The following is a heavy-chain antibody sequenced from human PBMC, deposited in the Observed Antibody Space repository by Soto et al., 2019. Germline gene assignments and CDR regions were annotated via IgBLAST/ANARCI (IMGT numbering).Heavy chain of an antibody. CDR3: ARGGGYDSFDY. CDR2: ISHLEST. V-gene: IGHV4-30-2*06. CDR1: GASISYGGFS. J-gene: IGHJ4*02. Sequence: SETLSLTCTVSGASISYGGFSWSWIRQSPGKGLEWIGYISHLESTYFHPSFKSRLTMSIDRTRNQFSLKLSSVTAAAMAVYYCARGGGYDSFDYWGQGVLVTVS. D-gene: IGHD5-12*01.